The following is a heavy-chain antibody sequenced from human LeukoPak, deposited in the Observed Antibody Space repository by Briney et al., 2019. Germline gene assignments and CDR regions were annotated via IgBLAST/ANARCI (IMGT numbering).Heavy chain of an antibody. Sequence: GGSLRLSCAASGFTFISYGMNSARQAPGKGLEWVSSISGSGLNTYYADSVKGRFTISRDKSKNTLYLQMNSLRAEDTAVYYCAKGVTPVISLQCFDYWGQGTLITVSS. CDR2: ISGSGLNT. J-gene: IGHJ4*02. V-gene: IGHV3-23*01. CDR1: GFTFISYG. CDR3: AKGVTPVISLQCFDY. D-gene: IGHD4-17*01.